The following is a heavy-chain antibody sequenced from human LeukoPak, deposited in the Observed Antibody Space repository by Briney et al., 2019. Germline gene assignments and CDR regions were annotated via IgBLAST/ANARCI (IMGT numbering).Heavy chain of an antibody. V-gene: IGHV1-69*05. D-gene: IGHD3-3*01. CDR1: GGTFSSYA. CDR3: ARDHGGLYYFDY. CDR2: IIPIFGTA. J-gene: IGHJ4*02. Sequence: ASVKVSCKASGGTFSSYAISRVRQAPGQGLEWMGGIIPIFGTANYAQKFQGRVTITTDESTSTAYMELSSLRSEDTAVYYCARDHGGLYYFDYWGQGTLVTVSS.